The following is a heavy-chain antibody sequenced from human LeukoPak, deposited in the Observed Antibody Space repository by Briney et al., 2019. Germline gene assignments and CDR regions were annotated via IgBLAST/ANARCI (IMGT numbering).Heavy chain of an antibody. V-gene: IGHV3-74*03. D-gene: IGHD5-12*01. J-gene: IGHJ4*02. CDR1: VFTFSSYC. Sequence: GGSLRLSCAASVFTFSSYCMHWVRQAPAKGLMWVSRINSDGSSITYAESVKGRFTSSRDNAKNTLYLQMNSLRVKDTAVYYCAREGRVSGYDFDCWGQGTLVTVSS. CDR2: INSDGSSI. CDR3: AREGRVSGYDFDC.